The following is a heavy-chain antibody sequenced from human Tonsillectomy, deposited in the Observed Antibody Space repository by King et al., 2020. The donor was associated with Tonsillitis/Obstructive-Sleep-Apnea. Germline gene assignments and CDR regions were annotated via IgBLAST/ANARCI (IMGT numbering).Heavy chain of an antibody. CDR3: ARESGPGAFDI. CDR1: AYTFTNYG. Sequence: VQLVESGAEVRNPGASVKVSCKASAYTFTNYGISWLRQAPGQGLEWMGWISAYNGNTNYAQKFQGRVTMTTDTSTSTAYMELRSLGSDDTAVYYCARESGPGAFDIWGQGTMVTVSS. V-gene: IGHV1-18*01. CDR2: ISAYNGNT. D-gene: IGHD5-12*01. J-gene: IGHJ3*02.